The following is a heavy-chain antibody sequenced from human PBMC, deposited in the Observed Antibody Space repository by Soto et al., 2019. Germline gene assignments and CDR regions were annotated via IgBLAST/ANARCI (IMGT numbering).Heavy chain of an antibody. D-gene: IGHD3-22*01. Sequence: SETLSLTCTVSGGSISSGDYYWSWIRHPPGKGLEWIGYIYYSGSTYYNPSLKSRVTISVDTSKNQFSLKLSSVTAADTAVYYCARVPTYYYDRGAAFDIWGQGTMVTVSS. CDR3: ARVPTYYYDRGAAFDI. V-gene: IGHV4-30-4*01. CDR1: GGSISSGDYY. CDR2: IYYSGST. J-gene: IGHJ3*02.